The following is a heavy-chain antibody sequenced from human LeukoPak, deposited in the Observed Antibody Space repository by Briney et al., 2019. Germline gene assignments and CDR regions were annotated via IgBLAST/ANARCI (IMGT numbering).Heavy chain of an antibody. V-gene: IGHV3-23*01. J-gene: IGHJ4*02. CDR3: ARTPDIAQFDY. CDR1: GFTFNTYA. Sequence: GGSLRLSCAASGFTFNTYAMSWVRQAPGKGLEWISVTSGSGGTTYYADSVKGRFTISRDNSKNTVYLQMNSLRAEDTAVYYCARTPDIAQFDYWDRETLVTVSS. D-gene: IGHD5-12*01. CDR2: TSGSGGTT.